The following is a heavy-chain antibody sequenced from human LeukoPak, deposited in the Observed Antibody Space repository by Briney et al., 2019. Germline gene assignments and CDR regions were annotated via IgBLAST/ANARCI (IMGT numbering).Heavy chain of an antibody. J-gene: IGHJ3*02. V-gene: IGHV3-30*18. CDR2: ISYDGSNK. D-gene: IGHD5-24*01. CDR1: GFTFSSYG. Sequence: GRSLRLSCAASGFTFSSYGMHWVRQAPGKGLEWVAVISYDGSNKYYADSVKGRFTISRDNSKNTLYLQMNSLRAEDTAVYYCAKDRTRASRWLQLPVDAFDIWGQGTMVTVSS. CDR3: AKDRTRASRWLQLPVDAFDI.